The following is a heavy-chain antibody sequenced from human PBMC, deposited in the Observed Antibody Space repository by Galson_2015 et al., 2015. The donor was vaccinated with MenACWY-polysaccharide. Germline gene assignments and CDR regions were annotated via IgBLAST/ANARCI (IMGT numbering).Heavy chain of an antibody. D-gene: IGHD6-19*01. V-gene: IGHV3-33*05. CDR1: GLTFRSSG. Sequence: SLRFSCAASGLTFRSSGMHWVRQASGKGLEWVALIQNVGSPKAYADSVKGRFTISRDNSKNTLYLEMNSLRAEDTAVYYCARESSRIVFHAFDIWGQGTMVTVSS. CDR2: IQNVGSPK. CDR3: ARESSRIVFHAFDI. J-gene: IGHJ3*02.